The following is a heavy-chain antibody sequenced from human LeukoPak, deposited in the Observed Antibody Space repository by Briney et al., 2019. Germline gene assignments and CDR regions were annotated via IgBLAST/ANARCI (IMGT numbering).Heavy chain of an antibody. CDR3: AAPEEPRFSTKGAFDI. V-gene: IGHV3-66*01. Sequence: PGGSLLLSCAASRHTVSTKYMRSVRQAPGRGLELVTLIYRGGGAYYEGSVKGRFTLSRDSSSNKQYLQMNSVRVDDTAVYYCAAPEEPRFSTKGAFDIWGQGTMVTVSP. J-gene: IGHJ3*02. CDR1: RHTVSTKY. D-gene: IGHD2-2*01. CDR2: IYRGGGA.